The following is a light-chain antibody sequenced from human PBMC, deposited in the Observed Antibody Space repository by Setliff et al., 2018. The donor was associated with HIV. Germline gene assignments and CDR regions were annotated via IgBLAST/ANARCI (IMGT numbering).Light chain of an antibody. CDR1: TGAVASGHY. CDR2: STT. Sequence: QAVATQEPSLTVSPGGTVTLTCASSTGAVASGHYANWFQQKPGQAPRALIYSTTYKHSWTPARFSGSLLGGRAALTLSDVRPEDEAEYYCLLYYGGFYVFGSGTKVTVL. CDR3: LLYYGGFYV. J-gene: IGLJ1*01. V-gene: IGLV7-43*01.